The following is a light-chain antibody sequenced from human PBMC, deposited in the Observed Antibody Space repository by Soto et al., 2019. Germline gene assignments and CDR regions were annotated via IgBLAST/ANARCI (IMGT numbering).Light chain of an antibody. CDR2: WAS. CDR1: QSVLYRSNNQNY. CDR3: QQYYTTPS. V-gene: IGKV4-1*01. Sequence: DIVLTQSPDSLAVSLGERATINCKSSQSVLYRSNNQNYLAWYQQKPGQPPKLLIYWASTRESGVPDRFSGSVSGTDFTLTIGSLQAEDVAVYYCQQYYTTPSFGQGTKVEIK. J-gene: IGKJ1*01.